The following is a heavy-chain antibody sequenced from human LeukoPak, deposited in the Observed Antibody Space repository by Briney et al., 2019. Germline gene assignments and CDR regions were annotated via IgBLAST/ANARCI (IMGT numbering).Heavy chain of an antibody. J-gene: IGHJ3*02. V-gene: IGHV4-39*07. CDR1: GGSISSSSYF. D-gene: IGHD5-18*01. CDR2: IYYSGST. Sequence: SETLSLTCSVSGGSISSSSYFWGWIRQPPGKGLEWIGSIYYSGSTYYNPSLKSRVTISVDTSKNQFSLKLSSVTAADTAVYYCARDPVGVYSYGLDAFDIWGQGTMVTVSS. CDR3: ARDPVGVYSYGLDAFDI.